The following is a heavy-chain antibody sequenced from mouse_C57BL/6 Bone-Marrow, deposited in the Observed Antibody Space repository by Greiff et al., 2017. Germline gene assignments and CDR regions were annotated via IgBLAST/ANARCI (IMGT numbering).Heavy chain of an antibody. Sequence: VQLQQPGAELVKPGASVKLSCKASGYTFTSYWMHWVKQRPGQGLEWIGMIHPTIGSTNSNEKFKSKATLTVDKSSSTAYMHRSSLTSEDSAVYYCAGSDGTPCWDYGGQGTTLTVSS. CDR3: AGSDGTPCWDY. V-gene: IGHV1-64*01. CDR2: IHPTIGST. CDR1: GYTFTSYW. J-gene: IGHJ2*01. D-gene: IGHD4-1*01.